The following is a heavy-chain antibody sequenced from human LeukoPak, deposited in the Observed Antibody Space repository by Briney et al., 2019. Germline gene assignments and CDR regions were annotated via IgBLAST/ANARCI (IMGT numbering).Heavy chain of an antibody. D-gene: IGHD1-26*01. V-gene: IGHV3-23*01. CDR2: ISGSGGGT. CDR1: GFTFSSYA. CDR3: VKDLGRYRNNCFDY. J-gene: IGHJ4*02. Sequence: VGSLRLSCAPSGFTFSSYAMSWVRQAPEKGLEWVSTISGSGGGTYYADSVKGRFTISRDDYKNTLYLQMNSLRAEDTAVYYCVKDLGRYRNNCFDYWGQGTLVTVSS.